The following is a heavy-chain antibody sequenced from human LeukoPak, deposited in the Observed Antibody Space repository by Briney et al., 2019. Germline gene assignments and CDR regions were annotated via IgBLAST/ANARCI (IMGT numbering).Heavy chain of an antibody. CDR1: GFTFSSYS. CDR2: IGSSSSYI. V-gene: IGHV3-21*01. CDR3: ARDLGPDYYDSSGYYSGPLRY. Sequence: GGSLRLSCAASGFTFSSYSMNWVRQAPGKGREWVSSIGSSSSYIYYADSVKGRFTISRDNAKNSLYLQMNSLRAEDTAVYYCARDLGPDYYDSSGYYSGPLRYWGQGTLVTVSS. J-gene: IGHJ4*02. D-gene: IGHD3-22*01.